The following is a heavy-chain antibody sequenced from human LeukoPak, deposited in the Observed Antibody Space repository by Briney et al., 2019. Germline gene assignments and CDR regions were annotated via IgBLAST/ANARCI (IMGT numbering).Heavy chain of an antibody. D-gene: IGHD3-22*01. V-gene: IGHV4-39*01. Sequence: SETLSLTCAVSGGSISSGGYSWGWIRQPPGKGLEWIGSIYYSGSTYYNPSLKSRVTISVDTSKNQFSLKLSSVTAADTAVYYCARRRTYYYDSSGYSSWFDPWGQGTLVTVSS. CDR3: ARRRTYYYDSSGYSSWFDP. CDR1: GGSISSGGYS. CDR2: IYYSGST. J-gene: IGHJ5*02.